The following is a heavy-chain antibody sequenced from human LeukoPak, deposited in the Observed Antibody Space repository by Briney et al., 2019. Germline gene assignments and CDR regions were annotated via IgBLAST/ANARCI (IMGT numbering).Heavy chain of an antibody. D-gene: IGHD3-3*01. V-gene: IGHV4-4*09. J-gene: IGHJ6*03. CDR2: IYTCGST. Sequence: PSETLSLTCTVSGGSISSYYWSWIRQPPGKGLEWIGYIYTCGSTNYNPSLKSRVTISVDTSKNQFSLKLSSVTAADTAVYYCARHKNANYDFWSGYYPYYYYYYMDVWGKGTTVTVSS. CDR3: ARHKNANYDFWSGYYPYYYYYYMDV. CDR1: GGSISSYY.